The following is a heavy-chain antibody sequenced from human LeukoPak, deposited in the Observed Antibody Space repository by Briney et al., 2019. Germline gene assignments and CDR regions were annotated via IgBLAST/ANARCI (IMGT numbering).Heavy chain of an antibody. D-gene: IGHD6-19*01. Sequence: SVKVSCKASGGTFSSYAISWVRQAPGRGLEWMGMIIPIFGTANYAQKFQGRVTITTDESTSTAYMELSSLRSEDTAVYYCARSEWLVPLSSFDYWGQGTLVTVSS. CDR3: ARSEWLVPLSSFDY. CDR1: GGTFSSYA. CDR2: IIPIFGTA. J-gene: IGHJ4*02. V-gene: IGHV1-69*05.